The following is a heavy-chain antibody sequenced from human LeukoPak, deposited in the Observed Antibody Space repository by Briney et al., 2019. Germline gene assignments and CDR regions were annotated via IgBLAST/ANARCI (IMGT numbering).Heavy chain of an antibody. CDR3: AREAGDQFDY. J-gene: IGHJ4*02. D-gene: IGHD3-10*01. Sequence: GGSLRLSCAASGFTFSSYEMNWVRQAPEKGLELVSYITSSGSTIYYADSVKGRFTISRDNAKNSLYLQMNSLRAEDTAVYYCAREAGDQFDYWGQGTLVTVSS. CDR1: GFTFSSYE. CDR2: ITSSGSTI. V-gene: IGHV3-48*03.